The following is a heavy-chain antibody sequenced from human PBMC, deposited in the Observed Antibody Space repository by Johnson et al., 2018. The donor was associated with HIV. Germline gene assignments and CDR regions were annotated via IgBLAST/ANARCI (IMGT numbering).Heavy chain of an antibody. CDR2: VYSGGGT. J-gene: IGHJ3*02. V-gene: IGHV3-NL1*01. CDR1: GFTFSSYA. Sequence: QMLLVESGGGVVQPGRSLRLSCAASGFTFSSYAMHWVRQAPGKGLEWVSVVYSGGGTYYADSVEGRFTISRDNSKNTLYLQMNSLRVEDTAVYYCARINVDTTFYRAFDIWGQGTMVTVSS. CDR3: ARINVDTTFYRAFDI. D-gene: IGHD5-18*01.